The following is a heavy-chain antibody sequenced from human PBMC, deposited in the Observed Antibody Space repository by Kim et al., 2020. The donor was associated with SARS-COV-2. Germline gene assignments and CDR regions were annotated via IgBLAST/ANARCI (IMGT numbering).Heavy chain of an antibody. CDR3: ARGTKDVFVDY. CDR2: IYYSGST. CDR1: GGSISSGGYY. V-gene: IGHV4-31*03. Sequence: SETLSLTCTVSGGSISSGGYYWSWIRQHPGKGLEWIGYIYYSGSTYYNPSLKSRVTISVDTSKNQFSLKLSSVTAADTAVYYCARGTKDVFVDYWGQGTLVTVSS. J-gene: IGHJ4*02. D-gene: IGHD3-10*01.